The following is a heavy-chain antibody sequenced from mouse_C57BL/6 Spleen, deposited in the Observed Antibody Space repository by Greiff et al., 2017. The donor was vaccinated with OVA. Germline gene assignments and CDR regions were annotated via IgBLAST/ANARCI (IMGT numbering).Heavy chain of an antibody. J-gene: IGHJ1*03. V-gene: IGHV7-3*01. Sequence: EVKLMESGGGLVQPGGSLSLSCAASGFTFTDYYMSWVRQPPGKALEWLGFIRNKDNGYTEEYSASVKGRFTISRANSQSILYLQMNALRAEDSATYYCASLYYGSSHWYFDVWGTGTTVTVSS. CDR1: GFTFTDYY. CDR2: IRNKDNGYTE. CDR3: ASLYYGSSHWYFDV. D-gene: IGHD1-1*01.